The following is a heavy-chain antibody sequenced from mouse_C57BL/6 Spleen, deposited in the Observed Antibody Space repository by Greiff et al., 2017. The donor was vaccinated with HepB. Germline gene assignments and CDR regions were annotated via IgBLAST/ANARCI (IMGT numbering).Heavy chain of an antibody. D-gene: IGHD2-4*01. CDR3: AAGTIYYDYDGDWYFDV. CDR1: GYTFTSYW. V-gene: IGHV1-64*01. CDR2: IHPNSGST. J-gene: IGHJ1*03. Sequence: VQLQQPGAELVKPGASVKLSCKASGYTFTSYWMHWVKQRPGQGLEWIGMIHPNSGSTNYNEKFKSKATLTVDKSSSTAYMQLSSLTSEDSAVYDWAAGTIYYDYDGDWYFDVWGTGTTVTVSS.